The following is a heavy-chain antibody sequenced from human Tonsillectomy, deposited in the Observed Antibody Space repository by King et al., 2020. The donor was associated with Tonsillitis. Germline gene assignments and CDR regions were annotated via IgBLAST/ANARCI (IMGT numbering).Heavy chain of an antibody. V-gene: IGHV3-30*02. CDR1: GFTFSSYG. Sequence: VQLVESGGGVVQPGGSLRLSCTASGFTFSSYGMHWVRQAPGKGLEWVAFIPYDGRNKYYADSVKGRFTISRDNSKNTLYVQINSLRAEDTAVYYCAKDSSYYGSGLDSWGPGTLVTVSS. CDR3: AKDSSYYGSGLDS. CDR2: IPYDGRNK. D-gene: IGHD3-10*01. J-gene: IGHJ4*02.